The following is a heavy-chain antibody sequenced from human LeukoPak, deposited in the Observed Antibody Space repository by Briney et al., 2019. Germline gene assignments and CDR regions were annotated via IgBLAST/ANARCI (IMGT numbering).Heavy chain of an antibody. CDR1: GGSFSGYY. V-gene: IGHV4-34*01. J-gene: IGHJ6*03. Sequence: TASETLSLPCAVYGGSFSGYYWSWIRQPPGKGLEWIGEINHSGSTNYNPSLKSRVTTSVDRSKNQFSLKLSSVTAAETAVYYCARPGDCSSTSCSGYMDVWGKGTTVTVSS. D-gene: IGHD2-2*01. CDR2: INHSGST. CDR3: ARPGDCSSTSCSGYMDV.